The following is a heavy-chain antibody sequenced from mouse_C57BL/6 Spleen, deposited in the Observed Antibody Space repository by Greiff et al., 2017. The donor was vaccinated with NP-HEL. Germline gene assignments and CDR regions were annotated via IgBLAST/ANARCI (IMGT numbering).Heavy chain of an antibody. CDR1: GYSITSGYY. D-gene: IGHD1-1*01. CDR2: ISYDGSN. V-gene: IGHV3-6*01. J-gene: IGHJ1*03. CDR3: ARFITTVVAPRYFDV. Sequence: EVQLQQSGPGLVKPSQSLSLTCSVTGYSITSGYYWNWIRQFPGNQLEWMGYISYDGSNNYNPSLKNRIPITRDTSKNQFFLKLNSVTTEDTATYYCARFITTVVAPRYFDVWGTGTTVTVSS.